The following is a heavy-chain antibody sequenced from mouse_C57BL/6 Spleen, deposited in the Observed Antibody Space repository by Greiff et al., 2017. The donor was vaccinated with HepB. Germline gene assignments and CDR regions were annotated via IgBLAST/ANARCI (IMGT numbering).Heavy chain of an antibody. Sequence: EVKVEESGGGLVQPKGSLKLSCAASGFSFNTYAMNWVRQAPGKGLEWVARIRSKSNNYATYYADSVKDRFTISRDDSESMLYLQMNNLKTEDTAMYYCVREDGYYTFDYWGQGTTLTVSS. CDR3: VREDGYYTFDY. D-gene: IGHD2-3*01. CDR1: GFSFNTYA. V-gene: IGHV10-1*01. CDR2: IRSKSNNYAT. J-gene: IGHJ2*01.